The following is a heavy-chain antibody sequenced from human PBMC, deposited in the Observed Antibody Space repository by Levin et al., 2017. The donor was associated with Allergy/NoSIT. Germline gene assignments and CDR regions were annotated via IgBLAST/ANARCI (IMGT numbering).Heavy chain of an antibody. Sequence: PGGSLRLSCAASGFTFSDYYISWIRQAPGKGLEWVSYISGSSSSTNYGDSVRGRFTISRDNTKNSVYLQMNSLRAEDTAVYYCARAGSSSWYFDYWGQGTLVTVSS. V-gene: IGHV3-11*05. CDR1: GFTFSDYY. CDR3: ARAGSSSWYFDY. J-gene: IGHJ4*02. CDR2: ISGSSSST. D-gene: IGHD3-10*01.